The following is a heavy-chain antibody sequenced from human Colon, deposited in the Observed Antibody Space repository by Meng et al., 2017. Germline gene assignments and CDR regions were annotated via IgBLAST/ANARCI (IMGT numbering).Heavy chain of an antibody. J-gene: IGHJ4*02. D-gene: IGHD3-10*01. CDR3: ARFYGSGTFEVHDY. CDR1: GGSVSSPSYY. Sequence: QVQRQGSGPRLVRPSETLSLTCTLSGGSVSSPSYYWSWIRQPPGKGLEWIGLIHYSGSRNYNPSLKSRVTMSVDTSKNQVSLRLTSVTAADTAVYYCARFYGSGTFEVHDYWGQGTLVTVSS. CDR2: IHYSGSR. V-gene: IGHV4-61*01.